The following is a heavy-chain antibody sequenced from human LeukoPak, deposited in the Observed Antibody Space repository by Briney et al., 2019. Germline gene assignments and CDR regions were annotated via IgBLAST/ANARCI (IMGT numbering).Heavy chain of an antibody. V-gene: IGHV4-4*02. Sequence: SGTLSLTCAVSGGSISSSNWWSWVRQPPGKGLEWIGEIYHSGSTNYNPSLKSRVIISIDMSKSQFSLKLSSVTAADTAVYFCAGGDYWYFDLWGRGTLVTVSS. CDR1: GGSISSSNW. J-gene: IGHJ2*01. CDR2: IYHSGST. CDR3: AGGDYWYFDL. D-gene: IGHD4-17*01.